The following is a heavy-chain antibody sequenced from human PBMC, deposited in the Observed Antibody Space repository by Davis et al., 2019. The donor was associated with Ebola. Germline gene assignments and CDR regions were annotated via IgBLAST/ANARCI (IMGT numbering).Heavy chain of an antibody. CDR2: INPNSGGT. CDR1: GYTFTGYY. Sequence: ASVKVSCKASGYTFTGYYMHWVRQAPGQGLEWMGWINPNSGGTNYAQKFQGRVTMTRDTSISTAYMELSRLRSDDTAVYYCARGSIVVVGFRWFDPWGQGTLVTVSS. V-gene: IGHV1-2*02. J-gene: IGHJ5*02. CDR3: ARGSIVVVGFRWFDP. D-gene: IGHD2-2*01.